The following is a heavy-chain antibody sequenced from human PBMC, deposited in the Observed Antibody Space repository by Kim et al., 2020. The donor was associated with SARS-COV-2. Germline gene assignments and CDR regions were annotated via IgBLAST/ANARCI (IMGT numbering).Heavy chain of an antibody. V-gene: IGHV1-3*01. Sequence: FQGRVTITRDTSASTAYMGLSSLRSEDTAVYYCARDMYYYGSGRGRWFDPWGQGTLVTVSS. CDR3: ARDMYYYGSGRGRWFDP. J-gene: IGHJ5*02. D-gene: IGHD3-10*01.